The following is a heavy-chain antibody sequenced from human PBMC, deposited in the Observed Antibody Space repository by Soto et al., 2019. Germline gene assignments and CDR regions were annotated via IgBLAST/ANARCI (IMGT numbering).Heavy chain of an antibody. Sequence: PGESLKISCKGSGYSYTSYWIGWVRQMPGKGLEWMGIIYPGDSDTRYSPSFQGQVTISADKSISTAYLQWSSLKASDTAMYYCARAGAGYCSSTRCYTGVNYYYYGMDVWGQGTTVTVSS. J-gene: IGHJ6*02. D-gene: IGHD2-2*02. CDR2: IYPGDSDT. CDR3: ARAGAGYCSSTRCYTGVNYYYYGMDV. CDR1: GYSYTSYW. V-gene: IGHV5-51*01.